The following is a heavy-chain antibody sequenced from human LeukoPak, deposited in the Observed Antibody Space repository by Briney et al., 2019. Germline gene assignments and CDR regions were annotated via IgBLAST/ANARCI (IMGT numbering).Heavy chain of an antibody. CDR1: GFTFSSYW. J-gene: IGHJ4*02. CDR2: IKQDGSEK. Sequence: GGSLRLSCAASGFTFSSYWMSWGRQAPRKGLEWVANIKQDGSEKYYVDSVRGRFTISRDNAKNSLYLQMNSLRVEDTAVYYCARGQWAVAGDDCCGQGTLVTVSS. V-gene: IGHV3-7*01. CDR3: ARGQWAVAGDDC. D-gene: IGHD6-19*01.